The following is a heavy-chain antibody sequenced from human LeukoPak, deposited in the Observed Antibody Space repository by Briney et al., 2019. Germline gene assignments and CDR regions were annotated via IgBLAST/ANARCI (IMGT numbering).Heavy chain of an antibody. CDR2: ISYDGSNK. CDR3: AKGQGFDYYYAMDV. D-gene: IGHD3-16*01. CDR1: GFTFSSYG. Sequence: GGPLRLSCVASGFTFSSYGMHWVRQAPGKGLEWVVVISYDGSNKYYVDSVKGRFTISRDNSKNTLYLQMNSLRAEDTAVYYCAKGQGFDYYYAMDVWGQGTTVTVSS. V-gene: IGHV3-30*18. J-gene: IGHJ6*02.